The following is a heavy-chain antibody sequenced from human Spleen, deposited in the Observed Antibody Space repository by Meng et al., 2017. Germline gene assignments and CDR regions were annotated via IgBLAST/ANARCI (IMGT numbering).Heavy chain of an antibody. D-gene: IGHD6-19*01. Sequence: GGSLRLSCAASGFTFSSYAMHWVRQAPGKGLEWVAVISYDGSNKYYADSVKGRFTISRDSSKNTLYLQMNSLRPEDTAVYYCARGAVASMVYHELDYWGQGTLVTVSS. V-gene: IGHV3-30*01. CDR3: ARGAVASMVYHELDY. CDR2: ISYDGSNK. CDR1: GFTFSSYA. J-gene: IGHJ4*02.